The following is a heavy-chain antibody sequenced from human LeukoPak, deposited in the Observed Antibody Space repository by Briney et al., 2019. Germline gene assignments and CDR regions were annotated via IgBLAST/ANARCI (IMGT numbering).Heavy chain of an antibody. Sequence: PSETLSLTCSVSGASISSYYWSWIRQPPGKGLEWIGYIYYSGSTNYNPSLKNRVTISVDTSKNQFSLKLSSVTAADTAVYYCARHDPGVEVRGVIPAYWGQGTLVTVSS. V-gene: IGHV4-59*08. CDR3: ARHDPGVEVRGVIPAY. D-gene: IGHD3-10*01. CDR1: GASISSYY. CDR2: IYYSGST. J-gene: IGHJ4*02.